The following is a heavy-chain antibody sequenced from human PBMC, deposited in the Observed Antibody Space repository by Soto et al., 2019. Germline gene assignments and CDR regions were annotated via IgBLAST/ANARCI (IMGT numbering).Heavy chain of an antibody. CDR3: AAVPDSSGPMPSDY. J-gene: IGHJ4*02. Sequence: SETLSLTCTVSGGSISSYYWSWIRQPPGKGLEWIGYIYYSGSTNYNPSLKSRVTISVDTSKNQFSLKLSSVTAADTAVYYCAAVPDSSGPMPSDYWGQGTLVTVSS. CDR2: IYYSGST. V-gene: IGHV4-59*01. CDR1: GGSISSYY. D-gene: IGHD3-22*01.